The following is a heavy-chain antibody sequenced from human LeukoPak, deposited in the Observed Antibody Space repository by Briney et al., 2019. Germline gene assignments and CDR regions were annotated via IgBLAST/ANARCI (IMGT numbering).Heavy chain of an antibody. CDR2: INPNSGGT. CDR3: ARDEGESGSCLGAIVDP. V-gene: IGHV1-2*02. D-gene: IGHD1-26*01. CDR1: GYTFTGYY. J-gene: IGHJ5*02. Sequence: ASVKVSCKASGYTFTGYYMHWVRQAPGQGLEWMGLINPNSGGTNYAQKFQGRVTMTRDTSISTAYMELSRLRSDDTAVYYCARDEGESGSCLGAIVDPWGQGTLVTVSS.